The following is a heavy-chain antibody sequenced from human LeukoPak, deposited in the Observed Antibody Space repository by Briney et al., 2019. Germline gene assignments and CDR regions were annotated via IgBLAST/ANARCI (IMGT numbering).Heavy chain of an antibody. CDR1: GGSFSGYY. V-gene: IGHV4-34*01. CDR3: ALATLAGYDY. Sequence: SETLSLTCAVYGGSFSGYYWSWIRQPPGKGLEWIGEINHSGSTNYNPSLKSRVTISVDTSKNQFSLKLSSVTAADTAVYYCALATLAGYDYWGQGTLVTVSS. D-gene: IGHD2-15*01. J-gene: IGHJ4*02. CDR2: INHSGST.